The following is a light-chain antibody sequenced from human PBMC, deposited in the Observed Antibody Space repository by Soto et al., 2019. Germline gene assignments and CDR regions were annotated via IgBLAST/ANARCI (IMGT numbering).Light chain of an antibody. V-gene: IGKV3-11*01. CDR2: DAS. Sequence: EIVLPQSPATLSLSPGARATLSCRASQSVSSYLAWYQQKPGQAPRLLIYDASNRATGIPARFSGSGSGTDFTLTISSLEPEDFAVYYCQQRSNWRITFGQGTRLENK. CDR3: QQRSNWRIT. CDR1: QSVSSY. J-gene: IGKJ5*01.